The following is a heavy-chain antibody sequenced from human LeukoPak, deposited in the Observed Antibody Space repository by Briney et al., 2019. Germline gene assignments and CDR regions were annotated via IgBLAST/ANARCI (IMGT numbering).Heavy chain of an antibody. CDR3: ARAGGYCGRISCPYYFDY. D-gene: IGHD2-15*01. CDR2: MNPNSGNT. CDR1: GYTFTSYD. Sequence: ASVKVSCKASGYTFTSYDINWVRQATGQGLEWMGWMNPNSGNTGYAQKFQGRVTMTKNTSISTAYMELSSLRSEDTAVYYCARAGGYCGRISCPYYFDYWGQGSLVTVSS. V-gene: IGHV1-8*01. J-gene: IGHJ4*02.